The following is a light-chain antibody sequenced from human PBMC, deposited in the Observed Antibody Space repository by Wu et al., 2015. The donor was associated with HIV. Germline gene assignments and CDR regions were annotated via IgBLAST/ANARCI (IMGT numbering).Light chain of an antibody. V-gene: IGKV3D-20*02. J-gene: IGKJ5*01. CDR1: QSVSSSY. CDR2: AAS. CDR3: QQHSNWPLT. Sequence: EIVLTQSPGTLSLSPGERATLSCRASQSVSSSYLAWYQQKPGQAPRLLIYAASTRATGIPARFTGGGSGTDYSLTISSLEPEDFALYYCQQHSNWPLTFGQGTRLEIK.